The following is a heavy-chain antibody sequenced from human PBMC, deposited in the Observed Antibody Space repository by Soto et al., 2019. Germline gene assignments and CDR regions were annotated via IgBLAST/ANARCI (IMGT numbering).Heavy chain of an antibody. CDR3: ARSTTSLSGYYYYGMDV. Sequence: QVLLLESGGGMVQPGRSLRLSCAASGFSFSNYGMHWVRQAPGKGLEWVAVISYDVTTKYYADSVKGRFTISRDNSKNTVYLQMKSLRGEDTALYYCARSTTSLSGYYYYGMDVWGQGTTVRVSS. V-gene: IGHV3-30*03. J-gene: IGHJ6*02. CDR2: ISYDVTTK. CDR1: GFSFSNYG. D-gene: IGHD2-2*01.